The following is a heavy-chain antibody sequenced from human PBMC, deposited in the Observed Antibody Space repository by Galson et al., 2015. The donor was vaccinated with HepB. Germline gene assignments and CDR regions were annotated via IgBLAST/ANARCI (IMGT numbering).Heavy chain of an antibody. D-gene: IGHD4-11*01. Sequence: SVKVSCKASGYTFTSYGISWVRQAPGQGLEWMGWISAYNGNTNYEQKLQGRGTMTTDTSTSTADMELRSLRSDDTAVYYCARRGRSPKDYSNYYDYWGQGTLVTVSS. CDR1: GYTFTSYG. CDR3: ARRGRSPKDYSNYYDY. V-gene: IGHV1-18*01. CDR2: ISAYNGNT. J-gene: IGHJ4*02.